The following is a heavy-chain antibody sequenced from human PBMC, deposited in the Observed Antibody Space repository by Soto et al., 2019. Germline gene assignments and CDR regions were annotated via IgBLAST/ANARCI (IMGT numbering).Heavy chain of an antibody. J-gene: IGHJ5*02. CDR3: AREGDCSGGSCYSGLHS. Sequence: GGSLRLSCAASGFTFSNFWMSWVRQAPGKGLEWVANIKHDGGDTYYVDSVKGRFTISRDNAKNSLYLQMYSLRAEDKGVYYCAREGDCSGGSCYSGLHSWGQGTLVTVSS. V-gene: IGHV3-7*01. CDR2: IKHDGGDT. CDR1: GFTFSNFW. D-gene: IGHD2-15*01.